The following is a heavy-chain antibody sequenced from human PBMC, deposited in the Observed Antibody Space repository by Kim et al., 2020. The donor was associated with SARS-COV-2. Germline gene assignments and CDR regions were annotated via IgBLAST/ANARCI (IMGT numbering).Heavy chain of an antibody. V-gene: IGHV3-33*01. CDR1: GFTFSSYG. J-gene: IGHJ4*02. Sequence: GGSLRLSCAASGFTFSSYGMHWVRQAPGKGLEWVAVIWYDGSNKYYADSVKGRFTISRDNSKNTLYLQMNSLRAEDTAVYYCAREHSSGWVDYWGQGTLVTVSS. CDR3: AREHSSGWVDY. CDR2: IWYDGSNK. D-gene: IGHD6-19*01.